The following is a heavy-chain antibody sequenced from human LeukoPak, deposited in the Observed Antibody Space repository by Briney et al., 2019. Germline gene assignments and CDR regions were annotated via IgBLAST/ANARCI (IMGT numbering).Heavy chain of an antibody. CDR1: GGSISSYY. Sequence: SETLSLTCTVSGGSISSYYWSWIRQPPGKGLEWIGCIYYSGSTNYNPSLKSRVTISVDTSKNQFSLKLSSVTAADTAVYYCAGLVVVPAAIGYYYYYGMDVWGQGTTVTVSS. V-gene: IGHV4-59*08. CDR2: IYYSGST. CDR3: AGLVVVPAAIGYYYYYGMDV. J-gene: IGHJ6*02. D-gene: IGHD2-2*02.